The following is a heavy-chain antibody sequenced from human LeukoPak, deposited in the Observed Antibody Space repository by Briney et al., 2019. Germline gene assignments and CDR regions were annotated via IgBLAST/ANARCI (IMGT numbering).Heavy chain of an antibody. Sequence: GGSLRLSCAASGFTFSSYWMSWVRQAPGKGLEWVANIKQDGSEKYYVDSVKGRFTISRDNAKNSLYLQMNSLRAEDTAVYYCARVWAQLLWFGESFPNWFDPWGQGTLSPSPQ. D-gene: IGHD3-10*01. J-gene: IGHJ5*02. V-gene: IGHV3-7*01. CDR3: ARVWAQLLWFGESFPNWFDP. CDR1: GFTFSSYW. CDR2: IKQDGSEK.